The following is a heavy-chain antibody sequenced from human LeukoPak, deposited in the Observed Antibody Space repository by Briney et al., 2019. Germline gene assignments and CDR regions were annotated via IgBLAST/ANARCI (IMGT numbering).Heavy chain of an antibody. CDR1: GGSVTSGGYY. CDR3: ARASQYCSGGRCYPYYFDY. J-gene: IGHJ4*02. CDR2: IYYSGST. Sequence: PSQTLSLTCTVSGGSVTSGGYYWTWTRQHPGKGLEWIGSIYYSGSTYHNPSLESRITISSDTSENRFSLRLRSVTAADTAVYYCARASQYCSGGRCYPYYFDYWGQGTLVTVSS. V-gene: IGHV4-31*03. D-gene: IGHD2-15*01.